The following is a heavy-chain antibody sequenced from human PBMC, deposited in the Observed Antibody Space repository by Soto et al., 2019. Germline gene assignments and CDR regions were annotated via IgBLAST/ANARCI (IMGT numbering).Heavy chain of an antibody. Sequence: ASVKVSCKASGYTFTSYAMNWVRQAPGQGLEWVGWINTNTGNPTYAQGFTGRFVFSLDTSVSTAYLQISSLKAEDSAVYDCAREYSVVGPAAPSWWFDSWGQGTLVTVSS. V-gene: IGHV7-4-1*02. J-gene: IGHJ5*01. D-gene: IGHD2-2*01. CDR3: AREYSVVGPAAPSWWFDS. CDR2: INTNTGNP. CDR1: GYTFTSYA.